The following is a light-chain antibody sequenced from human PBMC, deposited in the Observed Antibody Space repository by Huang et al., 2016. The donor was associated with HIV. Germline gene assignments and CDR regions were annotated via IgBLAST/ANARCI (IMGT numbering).Light chain of an antibody. CDR3: QQRSAWPRT. CDR1: QSVFSY. J-gene: IGKJ2*01. CDR2: DAS. V-gene: IGKV3-11*01. Sequence: EIVLTQSPAPLSLSPGESPTPSCRTSQSVFSYLAWYQQRPGQAPRLLIYDASNRATGVSARFSGSGSGTDFALTISSLESEDVAVYYCQQRSAWPRTFGQGTKLEI.